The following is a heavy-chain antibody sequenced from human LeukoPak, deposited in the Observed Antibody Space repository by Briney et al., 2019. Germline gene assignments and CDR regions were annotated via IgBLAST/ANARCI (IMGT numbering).Heavy chain of an antibody. CDR1: GGSFSGYY. J-gene: IGHJ4*02. CDR2: INHSGST. V-gene: IGHV4-34*01. CDR3: ASMVRGAAFDY. D-gene: IGHD3-10*01. Sequence: KPSETLSLTCAVYGGSFSGYYWGWIRQPPGKGLEWIGEINHSGSTNYNPSLKSRVTISVDTSKNQFSLKLSSVTAADTAVYYCASMVRGAAFDYWGQGTLVTVSS.